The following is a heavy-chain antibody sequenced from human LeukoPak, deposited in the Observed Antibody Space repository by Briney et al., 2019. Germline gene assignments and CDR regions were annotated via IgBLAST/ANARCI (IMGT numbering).Heavy chain of an antibody. CDR3: ASGLDY. V-gene: IGHV3-21*01. Sequence: GGSLRLSCAASGFTFSSYTMNWVRQAPGKGLEWVSIISSGSSYIHYADSVKGRFTISRDNAKNSLYLQMNSLRAEDTAVYYCASGLDYWGQGTLVTVSS. D-gene: IGHD5-12*01. CDR2: ISSGSSYI. J-gene: IGHJ4*02. CDR1: GFTFSSYT.